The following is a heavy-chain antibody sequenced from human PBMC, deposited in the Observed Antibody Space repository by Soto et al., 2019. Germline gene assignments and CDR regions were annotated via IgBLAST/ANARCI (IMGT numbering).Heavy chain of an antibody. J-gene: IGHJ4*02. V-gene: IGHV3-43*01. Sequence: LRLSCAASGFTFDDYTMHWVRQAPGKGLEWVSLISWDGGSTYYADSVKGRFTISRDNSKNSLYLQMNSLRTEDTALYYCAKGDPAPVEYYFDYWGQGTLVTVSS. D-gene: IGHD3-16*01. CDR2: ISWDGGST. CDR1: GFTFDDYT. CDR3: AKGDPAPVEYYFDY.